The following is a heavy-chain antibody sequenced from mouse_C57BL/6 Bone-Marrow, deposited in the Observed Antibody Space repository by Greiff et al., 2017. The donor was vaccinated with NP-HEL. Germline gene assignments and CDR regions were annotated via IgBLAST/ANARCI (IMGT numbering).Heavy chain of an antibody. J-gene: IGHJ3*01. CDR2: SRNKANDYTT. CDR1: GFTFSDFY. Sequence: EVKVVESGGGLVQSGRSLRLSCATSGFTFSDFYMEWVRQAPGKGLEWIAASRNKANDYTTEYSASVKGRFIVSRDTSQSILYLQMNALRAEDTAIYYCARETAQAPFAYWGQGTLVTVSA. CDR3: ARETAQAPFAY. V-gene: IGHV7-1*01. D-gene: IGHD3-2*02.